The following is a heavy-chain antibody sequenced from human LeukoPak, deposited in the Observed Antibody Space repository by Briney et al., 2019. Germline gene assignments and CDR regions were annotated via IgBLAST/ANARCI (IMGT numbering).Heavy chain of an antibody. Sequence: GGSPRLSCAASGFTFSSHGMSWVRQAPGKGLEWVSTISGSGGSTYYADSVKGRFTISRDNSKNTLYLQMNSLRAEDTAVYYCARASVGYCTNGVCPNNYYYYYMDVWGKGTTVTVSS. CDR3: ARASVGYCTNGVCPNNYYYYYMDV. D-gene: IGHD2-8*01. V-gene: IGHV3-23*01. CDR2: ISGSGGST. CDR1: GFTFSSHG. J-gene: IGHJ6*03.